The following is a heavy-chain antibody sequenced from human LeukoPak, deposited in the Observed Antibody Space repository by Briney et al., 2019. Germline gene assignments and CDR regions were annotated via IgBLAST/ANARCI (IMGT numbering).Heavy chain of an antibody. V-gene: IGHV4-59*12. J-gene: IGHJ4*02. CDR2: IYNSGNT. Sequence: SETLSLTCTVSGGSINSYYWNWIRQPPGKGLEWIGNIYNSGNTNYNPSLKSRVTMSVDTSKNQFSLKLSSVTAADTAVYYCARLSTVTTSFDYWGQGTLVTVSS. D-gene: IGHD4-17*01. CDR3: ARLSTVTTSFDY. CDR1: GGSINSYY.